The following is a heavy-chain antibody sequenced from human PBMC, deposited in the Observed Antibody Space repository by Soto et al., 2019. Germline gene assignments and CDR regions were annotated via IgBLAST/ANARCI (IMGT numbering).Heavy chain of an antibody. CDR3: ARDLGSCSGGGCDRNWFDP. J-gene: IGHJ5*02. CDR2: IWYDGSNK. Sequence: GGSLRLSCAASGFTFSSYGMHCVRQAPGKGLEWVAVIWYDGSNKYYADSVKGRFTISRDNSKNTLYLQMNSLRAEDTAVYYCARDLGSCSGGGCDRNWFDPWGQGTLVTVSS. CDR1: GFTFSSYG. V-gene: IGHV3-33*01. D-gene: IGHD2-15*01.